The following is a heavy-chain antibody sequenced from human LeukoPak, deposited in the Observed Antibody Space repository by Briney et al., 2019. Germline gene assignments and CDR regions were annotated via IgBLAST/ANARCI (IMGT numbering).Heavy chain of an antibody. CDR3: AKASGGWYGGH. V-gene: IGHV3-23*01. D-gene: IGHD6-19*01. CDR2: ISGSGGST. Sequence: GGSLRLSCAASGFTFSSYAMSWVRQAPGKGLEWVSVISGSGGSTYYADSVEGRFTISRDNSKNTLYLQMNSLRAEDTAVYYCAKASGGWYGGHWGQGTLVTVSS. CDR1: GFTFSSYA. J-gene: IGHJ4*02.